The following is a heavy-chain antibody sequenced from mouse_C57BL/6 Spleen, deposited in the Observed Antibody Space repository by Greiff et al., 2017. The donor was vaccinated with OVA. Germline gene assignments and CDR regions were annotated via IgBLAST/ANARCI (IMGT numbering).Heavy chain of an antibody. CDR3: ERKAGTTVVDYYAMDY. Sequence: QVQLQQPGAELVKPGASVKLSCKASGYTFTSYWMHWVKQRPGQGLEWIGMIHPNSGSTNYNEKFKSKATLTVDKSSSTAYMQLSSLTSEDSAVYYCERKAGTTVVDYYAMDYWGQGTSVTVSS. CDR2: IHPNSGST. J-gene: IGHJ4*01. V-gene: IGHV1-64*01. D-gene: IGHD1-1*01. CDR1: GYTFTSYW.